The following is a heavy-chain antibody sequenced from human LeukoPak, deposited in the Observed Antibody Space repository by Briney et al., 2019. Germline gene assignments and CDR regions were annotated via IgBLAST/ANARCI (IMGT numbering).Heavy chain of an antibody. V-gene: IGHV3-43*01. J-gene: IGHJ4*02. CDR3: VKSTPYSSGWFDSYDY. Sequence: GGSLRLSCAASGFTFGDYTMHWVRQRPGKGLQWVALINGDGGSTYYANSMKGRITISRDNSKNSLYLQMTGLRGDDTALYYCVKSTPYSSGWFDSYDYWGRGTLVAVSS. CDR1: GFTFGDYT. D-gene: IGHD6-19*01. CDR2: INGDGGST.